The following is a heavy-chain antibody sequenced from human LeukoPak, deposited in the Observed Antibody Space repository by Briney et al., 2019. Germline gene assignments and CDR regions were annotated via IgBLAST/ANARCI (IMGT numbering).Heavy chain of an antibody. J-gene: IGHJ4*02. V-gene: IGHV3-30*14. CDR1: GFSFSNYA. Sequence: GRFLRLSCAASGFSFSNYAMHWVRQAPGKGLEWVAVISYDGNNKYYADSVKGRFTISRDNSKNTLYLQMNSLRAEDTAVCYCARLDFWSGYTFDYWGQGTLVTVSS. D-gene: IGHD3-3*01. CDR2: ISYDGNNK. CDR3: ARLDFWSGYTFDY.